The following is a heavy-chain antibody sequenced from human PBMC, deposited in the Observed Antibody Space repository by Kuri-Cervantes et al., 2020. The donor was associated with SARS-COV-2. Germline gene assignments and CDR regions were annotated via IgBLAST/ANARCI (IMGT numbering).Heavy chain of an antibody. V-gene: IGHV3-30*18. CDR2: ISHDGKNK. J-gene: IGHJ4*02. Sequence: GGSLRLSCAASGFNFSRTDMHWVRQAPGKGLEWVAVISHDGKNKKCIASGKGRLTIPRDNSQNTLYLHMKSLRSEDTAMYYCAKDRVGVQDFWGQGTLVTVSS. CDR1: GFNFSRTD. CDR3: AKDRVGVQDF. D-gene: IGHD2-21*01.